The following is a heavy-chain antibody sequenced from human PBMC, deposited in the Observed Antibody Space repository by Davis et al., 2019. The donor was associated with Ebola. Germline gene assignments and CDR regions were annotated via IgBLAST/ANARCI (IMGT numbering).Heavy chain of an antibody. J-gene: IGHJ6*02. CDR1: GYSFTSYW. CDR2: IDPSDSYT. Sequence: GESLKIPCQGSGYSFTSYWISWVRQMPGKGLEWMGRIDPSDSYTNYSPSFQGHVTISADKSISTAYLQWSSLKASDTAMYYCARVVVVAATRYYYSMDVWGQGTTVTVSS. CDR3: ARVVVVAATRYYYSMDV. V-gene: IGHV5-10-1*01. D-gene: IGHD2-15*01.